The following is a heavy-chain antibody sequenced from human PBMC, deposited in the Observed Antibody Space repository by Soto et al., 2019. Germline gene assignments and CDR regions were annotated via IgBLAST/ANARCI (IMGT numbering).Heavy chain of an antibody. CDR3: AKDGIVVVTAINY. V-gene: IGHV3-23*01. D-gene: IGHD2-21*02. J-gene: IGHJ4*02. CDR1: GFTFSSYV. Sequence: GGSLRLSCAASGFTFSSYVMSWVRQAPGKGLEWVSSISTSGGSTYYADSVKGRFTISRDNSKNTLYLQMNSLRAEDTAIYYCAKDGIVVVTAINYWGQGTLVTVSS. CDR2: ISTSGGST.